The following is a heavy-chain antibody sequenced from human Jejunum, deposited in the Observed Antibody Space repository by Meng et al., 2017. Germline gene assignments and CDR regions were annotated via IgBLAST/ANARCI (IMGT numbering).Heavy chain of an antibody. CDR2: ISNGGSKI. CDR3: ARDGHHYYGLDV. Sequence: GGSLRLSCAASGFTFSSYEMNWVRQAPGKGLEWVSYISNGGSKIYYTDSVKGRFTISRDDAKNSLYLQMNSLRAEDTAVYYCARDGHHYYGLDVWGQGTTVTVSS. J-gene: IGHJ6*02. CDR1: GFTFSSYE. V-gene: IGHV3-48*03.